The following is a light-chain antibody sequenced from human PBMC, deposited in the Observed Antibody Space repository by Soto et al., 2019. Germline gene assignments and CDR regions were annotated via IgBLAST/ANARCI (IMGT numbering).Light chain of an antibody. CDR1: QSISSD. CDR2: AVS. J-gene: IGKJ1*01. V-gene: IGKV1-39*01. CDR3: QQTYTSPRT. Sequence: DIQMTQSPSSLSASVGARVTITCRAGQSISSDLNWYQQNPGKAPKLLIFAVSSLQSGVPSRFSGSGSGTSFTLTISSMQPVDFANYHYQQTYTSPRTFGQVTKVDIQ.